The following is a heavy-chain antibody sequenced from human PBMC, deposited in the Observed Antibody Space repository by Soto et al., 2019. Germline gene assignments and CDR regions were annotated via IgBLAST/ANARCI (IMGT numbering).Heavy chain of an antibody. D-gene: IGHD2-15*01. Sequence: QVQLVQSGAEVKKPGSSVKVSCKASGGTFSSYAISWVRQAPGQGLEWMGGIIPIFGTANYAQKFQGRVTITADESTSTAYMELSSPRSEDTAVYYCCYCSGGSCYSGHWFDPWGQGTLVTVSS. CDR1: GGTFSSYA. V-gene: IGHV1-69*01. CDR3: CYCSGGSCYSGHWFDP. J-gene: IGHJ5*02. CDR2: IIPIFGTA.